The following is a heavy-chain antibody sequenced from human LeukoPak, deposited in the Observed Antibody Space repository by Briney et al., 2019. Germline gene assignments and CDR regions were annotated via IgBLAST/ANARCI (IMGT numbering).Heavy chain of an antibody. J-gene: IGHJ4*02. CDR1: GGSISSYY. CDR3: ARDPFGEGGINY. CDR2: IYHSGST. D-gene: IGHD3-10*01. Sequence: SETLSLTCTVSGGSISSYYWSWIRQPPGKGLEWIGYIYHSGSTNYNPSLKSRLTISVDTSKDQFSLKLTSVTAADTAVYYCARDPFGEGGINYWGQGTLVTVSS. V-gene: IGHV4-59*01.